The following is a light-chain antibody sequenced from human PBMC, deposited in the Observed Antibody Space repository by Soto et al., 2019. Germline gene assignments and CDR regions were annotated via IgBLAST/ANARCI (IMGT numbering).Light chain of an antibody. V-gene: IGLV2-23*02. CDR1: SNDVGSYKF. CDR3: CSYTSNTFRYV. J-gene: IGLJ1*01. CDR2: EVS. Sequence: QSVLTQPASVSGSPGQSITISCTGTSNDVGSYKFVSWYQQYPGKAPKLIIFEVSKRPSGVSNRFSGSKSGKRASLTISGLRAEDEADYYCCSYTSNTFRYVFGSGTKLTVL.